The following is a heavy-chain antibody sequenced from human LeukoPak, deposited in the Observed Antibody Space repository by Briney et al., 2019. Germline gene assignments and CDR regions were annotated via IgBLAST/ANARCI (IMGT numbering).Heavy chain of an antibody. CDR1: GFTFTNYW. CDR2: INPDGSTA. CDR3: ARGRYGDYH. J-gene: IGHJ4*02. D-gene: IGHD4-17*01. V-gene: IGHV3-74*01. Sequence: GGSLRLSCAASGFTFTNYWMFWVRQAPGKGLVWVSGINPDGSTATYADSVKGRFTISRENAKSTLYLHMNILRVEDTAVYYCARGRYGDYHWGQGILVTVSS.